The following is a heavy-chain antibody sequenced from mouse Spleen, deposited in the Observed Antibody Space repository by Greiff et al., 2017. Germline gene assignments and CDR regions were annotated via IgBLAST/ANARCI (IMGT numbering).Heavy chain of an antibody. CDR2: ILPGSGST. CDR3: ARSGYDGYYRAWFAY. J-gene: IGHJ3*01. V-gene: IGHV1-9*01. D-gene: IGHD2-3*01. CDR1: GYTFTGYW. Sequence: VKLMESGAELMKPGASVKLSCKATGYTFTGYWIEWVKQRPGHGLEWIGEILPGSGSTNYNEKFKGKATFTADTSSITAYMQLSSLTTEDSAIYYCARSGYDGYYRAWFAYWGQGTLVTVSA.